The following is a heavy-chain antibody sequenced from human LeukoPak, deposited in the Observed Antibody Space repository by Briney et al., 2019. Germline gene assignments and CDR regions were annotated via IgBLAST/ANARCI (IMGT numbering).Heavy chain of an antibody. CDR2: IYSGDNT. D-gene: IGHD1-1*01. Sequence: GGSLRLSCAASGFTVSSNYMSWVRQAPGKRLEWVSVIYSGDNTYYADSVKGRFTISRDNSKNTLSLQMNSLRAEDTAVYYCARDMETWGQGTLVTVSS. V-gene: IGHV3-53*01. J-gene: IGHJ5*02. CDR3: ARDMET. CDR1: GFTVSSNY.